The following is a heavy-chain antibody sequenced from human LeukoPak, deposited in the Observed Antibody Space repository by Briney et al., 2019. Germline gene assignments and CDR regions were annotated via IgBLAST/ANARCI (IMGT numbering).Heavy chain of an antibody. V-gene: IGHV4-59*08. Sequence: SETLSLTCTVSGGSISGYYWSWIRQPPGRGLEWIGFVYYSGSTKYNPSLKSRVTISVDASKNQFSLKLTSVTAADTAVYYCARYGSGSYSDDHFQHWGQGTLVTVSP. D-gene: IGHD3-10*01. CDR2: VYYSGST. CDR3: ARYGSGSYSDDHFQH. CDR1: GGSISGYY. J-gene: IGHJ1*01.